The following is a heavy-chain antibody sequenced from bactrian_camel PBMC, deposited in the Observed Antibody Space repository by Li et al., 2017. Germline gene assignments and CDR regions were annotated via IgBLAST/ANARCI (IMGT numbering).Heavy chain of an antibody. V-gene: IGHV3S40*01. CDR2: IFTDGGST. J-gene: IGHJ4*01. D-gene: IGHD2*01. Sequence: DVQLVESGGGSVQVGGSLRLSCVASGDTISRYCVGWFRQAPGKEREGVAVIFTDGGSTYYADSVKGRFTISKDNANNTVYLQMESLKPEDTAMYSCADADYNAHWRPSRTSENAYNYWGQGTQVTVS. CDR3: ADADYNAHWRPSRTSENAYNY. CDR1: GDTISRYC.